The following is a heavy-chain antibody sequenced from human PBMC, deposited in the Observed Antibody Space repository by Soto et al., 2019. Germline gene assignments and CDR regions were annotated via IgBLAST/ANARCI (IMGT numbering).Heavy chain of an antibody. V-gene: IGHV4-59*01. CDR1: GCSISSYY. CDR3: ARGSVTAIGNWFDP. D-gene: IGHD2-21*02. J-gene: IGHJ5*02. CDR2: IYYSGST. Sequence: PSETLSLTCTVSGCSISSYYWSWIRQPPGKGLEWIGYIYYSGSTNYNPSLKSRVTISVDTSQNQFSLKLSSATAADTAVYYCARGSVTAIGNWFDPWGQGTLVTVS.